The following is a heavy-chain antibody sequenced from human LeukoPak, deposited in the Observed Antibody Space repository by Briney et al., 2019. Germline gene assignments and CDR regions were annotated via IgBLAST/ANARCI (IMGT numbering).Heavy chain of an antibody. CDR2: ISSSSSYI. D-gene: IGHD2-15*01. CDR3: ARVSSGGGVY. J-gene: IGHJ4*02. Sequence: GGSLRLSCAASRFTFSSYSMNWARQPPGKGLEWVSSISSSSSYIYYADSVKGRFTISRDNAKNSLYLQMNSLRAEDTAVYYCARVSSGGGVYWGQGTLVTVSS. V-gene: IGHV3-21*01. CDR1: RFTFSSYS.